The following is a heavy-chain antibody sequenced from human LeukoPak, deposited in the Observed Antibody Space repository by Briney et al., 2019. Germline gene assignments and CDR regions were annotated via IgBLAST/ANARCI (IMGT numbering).Heavy chain of an antibody. J-gene: IGHJ4*02. Sequence: ASVRVSCKASGYTSTDYYIHWVRLAPGQGLEWMGWINPNSGGTNYAQKFQGRVTMTRDTSISTAYMVLSSLISDDTAIYYCAREPRNYFDYWGQGTLVTVSS. CDR1: GYTSTDYY. V-gene: IGHV1-2*02. CDR2: INPNSGGT. CDR3: AREPRNYFDY.